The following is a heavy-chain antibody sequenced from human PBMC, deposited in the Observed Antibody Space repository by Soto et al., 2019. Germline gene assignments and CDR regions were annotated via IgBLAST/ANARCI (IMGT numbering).Heavy chain of an antibody. CDR2: INHSGST. CDR3: ARDKNTGPFDY. Sequence: SETLSLTCTVSGGSISSSSYYWGWIRQPPGKGLEWIGEINHSGSTNYNPSLKSRVTISVDTSKNQFSLKLTSVTAADTAVYSSARDKNTGPFDYWGQGTLVT. D-gene: IGHD2-8*02. CDR1: GGSISSSSYY. V-gene: IGHV4-39*07. J-gene: IGHJ4*02.